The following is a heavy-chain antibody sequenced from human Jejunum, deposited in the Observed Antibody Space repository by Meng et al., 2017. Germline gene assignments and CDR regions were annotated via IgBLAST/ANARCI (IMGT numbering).Heavy chain of an antibody. CDR1: GFSLSNFA. CDR2: ISGRGGST. Sequence: GESLKISCAASGFSLSNFAMNWVRPAPGKGLEWVSVISGRGGSTDYADSVKGRFTISRDSSKSTLYLQMNRLRAEDTAVYYCVKASGDSPNKNFDSWGQGTLVTVSS. D-gene: IGHD1/OR15-1a*01. V-gene: IGHV3-23*01. CDR3: VKASGDSPNKNFDS. J-gene: IGHJ4*02.